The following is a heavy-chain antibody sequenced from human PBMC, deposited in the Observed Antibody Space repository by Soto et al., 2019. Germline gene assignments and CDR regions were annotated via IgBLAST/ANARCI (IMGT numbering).Heavy chain of an antibody. Sequence: PSETLSLTCTVSGGSISSSSYYWGWIRQPPGKGLDWIGSIYYSGTTYYNPSLKSRVTISVDTSKNQFSLKLTSVTAADTAVYYCARHVVATTIHYYYYGMDVWGQGTTVTVSS. V-gene: IGHV4-39*01. CDR1: GGSISSSSYY. J-gene: IGHJ6*02. CDR2: IYYSGTT. CDR3: ARHVVATTIHYYYYGMDV. D-gene: IGHD5-12*01.